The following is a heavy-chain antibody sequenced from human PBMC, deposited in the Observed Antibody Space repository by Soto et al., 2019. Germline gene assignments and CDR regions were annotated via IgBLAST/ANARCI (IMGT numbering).Heavy chain of an antibody. CDR1: GFTFSSYA. CDR2: ISGSGGST. D-gene: IGHD1-26*01. Sequence: EVQLLESGGGLVQPGGSLRLSCAASGFTFSSYAMSWVRQAPGKGLEWVSAISGSGGSTYYADSVKGRFTISRDNSKNTLYRQMNSLRAEDTAVYYCAKGEWELPEYFQHWGQGTLVTVSS. V-gene: IGHV3-23*01. CDR3: AKGEWELPEYFQH. J-gene: IGHJ1*01.